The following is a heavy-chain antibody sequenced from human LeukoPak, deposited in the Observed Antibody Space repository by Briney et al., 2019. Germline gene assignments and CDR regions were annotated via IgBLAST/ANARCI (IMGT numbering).Heavy chain of an antibody. V-gene: IGHV3-48*04. J-gene: IGHJ3*02. CDR2: ISSSGSTI. CDR3: ARGQVTAVTGLASFDI. D-gene: IGHD2-21*02. Sequence: PGRSLRLSCAASGFTFSSYGMHWVRQAPGKGLEWVSYISSSGSTIYYADSVKGRFTISRDNAENSLFLQMNSLRAEDTAVYYCARGQVTAVTGLASFDIWGQGTMVTVSS. CDR1: GFTFSSYG.